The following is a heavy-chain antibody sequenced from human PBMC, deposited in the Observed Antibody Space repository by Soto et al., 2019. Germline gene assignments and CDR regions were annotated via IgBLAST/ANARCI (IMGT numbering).Heavy chain of an antibody. D-gene: IGHD4-17*01. CDR1: GGSISSGDYY. CDR2: IYYSGST. Sequence: QVQLQESGPGLVKPSQTLSLTCTVSGGSISSGDYYWSWIRQPPGKGLEWIGYIYYSGSTYYNPSLQSRVTLSVATSNTQSSMKLGSVTAAATAVYYSAIYGGTSVYFDYWGQGTLVTVSS. J-gene: IGHJ4*02. CDR3: AIYGGTSVYFDY. V-gene: IGHV4-30-4*01.